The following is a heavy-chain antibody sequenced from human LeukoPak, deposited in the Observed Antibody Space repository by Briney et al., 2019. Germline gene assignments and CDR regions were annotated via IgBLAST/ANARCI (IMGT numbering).Heavy chain of an antibody. Sequence: ASVKVSCKASGYTFTSYYMHGVRQAPGQGVEWVGIINPSGGITSYAQKFQGRVTITRDTSTSTVCMWMSRLRAKNTAVYSSARDGYGDYGFDYWGQGTLVTVSS. J-gene: IGHJ4*02. V-gene: IGHV1-46*03. D-gene: IGHD4-17*01. CDR3: ARDGYGDYGFDY. CDR2: INPSGGIT. CDR1: GYTFTSYY.